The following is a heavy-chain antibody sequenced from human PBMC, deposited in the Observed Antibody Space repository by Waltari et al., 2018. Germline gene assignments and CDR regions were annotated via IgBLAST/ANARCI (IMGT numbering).Heavy chain of an antibody. J-gene: IGHJ3*02. Sequence: QVQLQESGPGLVKPSETLSLTCTVSGGSISSYYWSWIRQPPGKGLEWIGYIYYIGSTNYNPSRKSRVTISVDTSKNQFALKLSSVTAADTAVYYCARDLVAAAGKPGGDAFDIWGQGTMVTVSS. CDR1: GGSISSYY. CDR2: IYYIGST. D-gene: IGHD6-13*01. V-gene: IGHV4-59*01. CDR3: ARDLVAAAGKPGGDAFDI.